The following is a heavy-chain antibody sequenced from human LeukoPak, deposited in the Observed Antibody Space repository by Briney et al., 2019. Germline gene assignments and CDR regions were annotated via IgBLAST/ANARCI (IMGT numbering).Heavy chain of an antibody. CDR1: GYTFTDYY. CDR3: ARANFLYCSSSTCLFDY. J-gene: IGHJ4*02. V-gene: IGHV1-2*02. D-gene: IGHD2-2*01. CDR2: INPNDGDT. Sequence: ASVKVSCKASGYTFTDYYMHWVRQAPGQGFEWMGWINPNDGDTNYARKFQGRVTMTRDTSISTAHMEVSRLRSDDTAVYYCARANFLYCSSSTCLFDYWGQGTLVTVSS.